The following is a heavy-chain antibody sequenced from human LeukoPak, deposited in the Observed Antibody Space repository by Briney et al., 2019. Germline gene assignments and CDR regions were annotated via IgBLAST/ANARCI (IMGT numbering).Heavy chain of an antibody. V-gene: IGHV4-61*02. CDR1: GGSISSGSYY. J-gene: IGHJ5*02. CDR2: IYTSGST. Sequence: PSETLSLTCTVSGGSISSGSYYWSWTRQPAGKGLEWIGRIYTSGSTNYNPSLKSRVTISVDTSKNQFSLKLSSVTAADTAVYYCARYGHTNDFWSGYPNWFDPWGQGTLVTVSS. CDR3: ARYGHTNDFWSGYPNWFDP. D-gene: IGHD3-3*01.